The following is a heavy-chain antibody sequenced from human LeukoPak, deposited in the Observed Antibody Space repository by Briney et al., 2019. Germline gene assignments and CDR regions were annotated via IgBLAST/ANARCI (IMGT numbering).Heavy chain of an antibody. CDR1: GGSFRRYA. CDR2: IMPVLDTG. D-gene: IGHD1-1*01. V-gene: IGHV1-69*06. Sequence: SVKVSRKASGGSFRRYAFAWVRQAPGQGLEWMGGIMPVLDTGSYAQGFQGRVTITADRSTSTAYMELRSLRPEDTALYYCAARDNGNDLLSYHAMDVWGNGTTVTVSS. J-gene: IGHJ6*04. CDR3: AARDNGNDLLSYHAMDV.